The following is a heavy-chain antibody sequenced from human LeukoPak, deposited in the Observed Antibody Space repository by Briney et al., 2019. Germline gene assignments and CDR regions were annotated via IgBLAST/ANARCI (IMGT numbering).Heavy chain of an antibody. J-gene: IGHJ4*02. Sequence: GGSLRLSCEASAFTFSSYWMSWVRQAPGKGLEWVSNIKEDGSEINYVDSVKGRFTISRDNAKNSLFLQMNSLRVEDTAVYYCARDRGYSSFDYWGQGTLVTVSS. CDR1: AFTFSSYW. CDR2: IKEDGSEI. D-gene: IGHD4-23*01. CDR3: ARDRGYSSFDY. V-gene: IGHV3-7*01.